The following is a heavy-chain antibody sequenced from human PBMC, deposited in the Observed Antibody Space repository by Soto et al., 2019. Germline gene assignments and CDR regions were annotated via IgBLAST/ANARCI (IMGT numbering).Heavy chain of an antibody. D-gene: IGHD2-2*01. Sequence: ASVKVSCKTSGYTFSNYGITWVRQAPGQPLEWLGWISLYSDGTDYAQKFQGRVSMTTDTSTTTAYMELRSLRSDDTAVYYCARVVPGAEAWFGPWGQGTLVTVSS. J-gene: IGHJ5*02. CDR2: ISLYSDGT. CDR3: ARVVPGAEAWFGP. CDR1: GYTFSNYG. V-gene: IGHV1-18*01.